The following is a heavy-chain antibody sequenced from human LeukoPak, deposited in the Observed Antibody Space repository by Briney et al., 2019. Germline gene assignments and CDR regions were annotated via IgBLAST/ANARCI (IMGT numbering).Heavy chain of an antibody. V-gene: IGHV4-59*01. CDR2: IYYSGST. D-gene: IGHD1-26*01. J-gene: IGHJ5*02. CDR1: GGSISSYY. Sequence: SETLSLTCTVSGGSISSYYWSWIRQPPGKGLEWIGYIYYSGSTNYNPSLKSRVTISVDTSKNQFSLKLSSVTAADTAVYYCASVTVGATGWFDPWGQGTLVTVSS. CDR3: ASVTVGATGWFDP.